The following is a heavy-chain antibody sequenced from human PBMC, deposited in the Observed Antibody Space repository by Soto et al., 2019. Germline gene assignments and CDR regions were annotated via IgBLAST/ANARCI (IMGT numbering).Heavy chain of an antibody. CDR1: GFSLSTSGMC. Sequence: GSGPTPVNPTQTLTLTCTFSGFSLSTSGMCVSWIRQPPGKALEWLALIDWDDDKYYSTSLKTRLTISKDTSKNQVVLTMTNMELVDKAIFYFQANDIRGAEWGVFAIWGKGTMVPVSS. CDR3: QANDIRGAEWGVFAI. J-gene: IGHJ3*02. V-gene: IGHV2-70*13. CDR2: IDWDDDK. D-gene: IGHD3-3*01.